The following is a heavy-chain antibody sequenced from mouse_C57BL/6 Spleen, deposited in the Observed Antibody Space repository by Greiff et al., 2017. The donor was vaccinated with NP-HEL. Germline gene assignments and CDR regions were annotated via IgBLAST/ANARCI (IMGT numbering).Heavy chain of an antibody. CDR2: IDPENGDT. D-gene: IGHD1-1*01. Sequence: EVKLMESGAELVRPGASVKLSCTASGFNIKDDYMHWVKQRPEQGLEWIGWIDPENGDTEYASKFQGKATITADTSSNTAYLQLSSLTSEDTAVYYCTITTVVAPFAYWGQGTLVTVSA. CDR1: GFNIKDDY. V-gene: IGHV14-4*01. J-gene: IGHJ3*01. CDR3: TITTVVAPFAY.